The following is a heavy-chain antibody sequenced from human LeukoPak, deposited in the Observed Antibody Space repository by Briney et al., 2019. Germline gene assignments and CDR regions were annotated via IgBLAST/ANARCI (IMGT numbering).Heavy chain of an antibody. V-gene: IGHV1-18*01. CDR1: GGTFTSYG. CDR3: ARDRDTAMEYYYYYYMDV. CDR2: ISAYNGNT. J-gene: IGHJ6*03. Sequence: GASVKVSCKASGGTFTSYGISWVRQAPGQGLEWMGWISAYNGNTNYAQKLQGRVTMTTDTSTSTAYMELRSLRSDDTAVYYCARDRDTAMEYYYYYYMDVWGKGTTVTISS. D-gene: IGHD5-18*01.